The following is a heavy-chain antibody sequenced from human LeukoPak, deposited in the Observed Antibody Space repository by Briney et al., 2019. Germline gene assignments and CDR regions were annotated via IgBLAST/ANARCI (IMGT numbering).Heavy chain of an antibody. D-gene: IGHD2-15*01. Sequence: GGSLRLSCAASGFTFSSYAMSWVRQAPGKGLEWVSAISGSGGSTYYADSVKGRFTISRDNSKNTLYLQMNSLRAEDTAVYYCAKPYFYCSGGSCGNWFDPWGQGTLVTVSS. CDR1: GFTFSSYA. J-gene: IGHJ5*02. CDR2: ISGSGGST. CDR3: AKPYFYCSGGSCGNWFDP. V-gene: IGHV3-23*01.